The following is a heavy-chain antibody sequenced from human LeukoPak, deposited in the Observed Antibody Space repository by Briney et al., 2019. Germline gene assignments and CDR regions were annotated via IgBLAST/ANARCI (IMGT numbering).Heavy chain of an antibody. Sequence: SVKVSCKASGGTFSSYTISWLRQAPGQGLEWMGRIIPILGIANYAQKFQGRVTITADKSTSTAYMELSSLRSEDTAVYYCASGLRFLEWLPVDYWGQGTLVTVSS. V-gene: IGHV1-69*02. D-gene: IGHD3-3*01. J-gene: IGHJ4*02. CDR2: IIPILGIA. CDR3: ASGLRFLEWLPVDY. CDR1: GGTFSSYT.